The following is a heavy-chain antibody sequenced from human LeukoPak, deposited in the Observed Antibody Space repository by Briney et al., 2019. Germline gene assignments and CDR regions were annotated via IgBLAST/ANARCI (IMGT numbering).Heavy chain of an antibody. CDR1: GFTFSSYA. CDR2: ISGSGGST. CDR3: AKGQLAYYYDSSGYYPHDASDI. J-gene: IGHJ3*02. Sequence: GGSLRLSCAASGFTFSSYAMSWVRQAPGKGLEWVSAISGSGGSTYYADSVKGRFTISRDNSKNTLYLQMNSLRAEDTAVYYCAKGQLAYYYDSSGYYPHDASDIWGQGTMVTVSS. D-gene: IGHD3-22*01. V-gene: IGHV3-23*01.